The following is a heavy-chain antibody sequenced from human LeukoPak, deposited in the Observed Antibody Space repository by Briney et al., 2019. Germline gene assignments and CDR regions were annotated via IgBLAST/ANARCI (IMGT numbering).Heavy chain of an antibody. Sequence: GGSLRLSCAASGFTFSSFWITWVRQAPGKGLEWVANIKEDGSGKYYGDSVQGRFTISRDNAKNSLYLQMNSLRVEDTAVYYCARVRGSGWRFDYWGQGTLVTVSS. CDR3: ARVRGSGWRFDY. D-gene: IGHD6-25*01. V-gene: IGHV3-7*01. CDR1: GFTFSSFW. CDR2: IKEDGSGK. J-gene: IGHJ4*02.